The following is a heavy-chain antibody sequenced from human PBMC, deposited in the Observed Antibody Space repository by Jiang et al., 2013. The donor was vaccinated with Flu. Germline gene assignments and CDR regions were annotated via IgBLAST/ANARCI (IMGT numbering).Heavy chain of an antibody. CDR1: GDSVSSNSAA. D-gene: IGHD6-13*01. CDR2: TYYRSKWYN. Sequence: PGLVKPSQTLSLTCAISGDSVSSNSAAWNWIRQSPSRGLEWLGRTYYRSKWYNDYAVSVKSRITINPDTSKNQFSLQLNSVTPEDTAVYYCARDRLIAAAGPNYYYYYGMDVWGQGTTVTVSS. J-gene: IGHJ6*02. V-gene: IGHV6-1*01. CDR3: ARDRLIAAAGPNYYYYYGMDV.